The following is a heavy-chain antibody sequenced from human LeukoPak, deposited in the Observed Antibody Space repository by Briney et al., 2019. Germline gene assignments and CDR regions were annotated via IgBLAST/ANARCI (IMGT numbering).Heavy chain of an antibody. Sequence: PGGSLTLSCAASGFTFSSYAMNWVRQAPGKGLQWVSALSGSGGSTYYADSVKGRFTISRDNSKNTLYLQMNSLRAEDTAVYYCARGGTMYYGSGNFDYWGQGTLVTVSS. V-gene: IGHV3-23*01. J-gene: IGHJ4*02. D-gene: IGHD3-10*01. CDR3: ARGGTMYYGSGNFDY. CDR2: LSGSGGST. CDR1: GFTFSSYA.